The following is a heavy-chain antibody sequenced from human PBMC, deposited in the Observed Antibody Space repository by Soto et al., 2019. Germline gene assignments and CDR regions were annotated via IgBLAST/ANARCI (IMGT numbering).Heavy chain of an antibody. J-gene: IGHJ4*02. D-gene: IGHD7-27*01. CDR2: NNPSGGST. Sequence: QVQLVQSGAEVKNPGASVKLSCKPSGYIFTNYYIHWVRQAPGQGLEWMAINNPSGGSTNYAQKFQGRVTLARDTFTNTVYMELSSLRSEDTAIYYCARDLTSGDYWGQGTLVTVSS. CDR1: GYIFTNYY. V-gene: IGHV1-46*01. CDR3: ARDLTSGDY.